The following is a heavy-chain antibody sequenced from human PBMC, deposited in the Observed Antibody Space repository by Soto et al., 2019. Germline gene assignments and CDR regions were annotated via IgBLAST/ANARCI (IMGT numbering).Heavy chain of an antibody. D-gene: IGHD6-13*01. CDR1: GFTFSSYS. CDR2: ISSSSSYI. J-gene: IGHJ6*03. Sequence: GGSLRLSCAASGFTFSSYSMNWVRQAPGKGLEWVSSISSSSSYIYYADSVKGRFTISRDNAKNSLYLQMNSLRAEDTAVYYCARVGSSWYYYYYMDVWGKGTTVTVSS. V-gene: IGHV3-21*01. CDR3: ARVGSSWYYYYYMDV.